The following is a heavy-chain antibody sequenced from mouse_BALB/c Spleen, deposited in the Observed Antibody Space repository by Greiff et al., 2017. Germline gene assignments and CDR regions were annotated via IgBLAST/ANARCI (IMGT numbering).Heavy chain of an antibody. CDR3: ARLTVVAKDAMDY. CDR2: ISSGGSYT. CDR1: GFTFSSYA. J-gene: IGHJ4*01. V-gene: IGHV5-9-3*01. Sequence: EVNVVESGGGLVKPGGSLKLSCAASGFTFSSYAMSWVRQTPEKRLEWVATISSGGSYTYYPDSVKGRFTISRDNAKNTLYLQMSSLRSEDTAMYYCARLTVVAKDAMDYWGQGTSVTVSS. D-gene: IGHD1-1*01.